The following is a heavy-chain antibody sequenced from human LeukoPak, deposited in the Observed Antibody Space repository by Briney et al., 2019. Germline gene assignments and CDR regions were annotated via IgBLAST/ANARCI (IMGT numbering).Heavy chain of an antibody. J-gene: IGHJ6*03. Sequence: PGGSLRLSCAASGFTFSSYEMNWVRQAPGKGLEWVSYISSSGSTIYYADSVKGRFTISRDNAKNSLYLQMNSLRAEDTAVYYCARDPLGVAADRSSMDVWGKGTTVTISS. CDR2: ISSSGSTI. D-gene: IGHD6-13*01. CDR3: ARDPLGVAADRSSMDV. V-gene: IGHV3-48*03. CDR1: GFTFSSYE.